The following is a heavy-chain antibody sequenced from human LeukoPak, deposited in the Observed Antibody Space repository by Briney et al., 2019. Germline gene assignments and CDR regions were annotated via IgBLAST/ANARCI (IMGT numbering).Heavy chain of an antibody. J-gene: IGHJ4*02. CDR2: ISGSGGST. D-gene: IGHD2-2*02. CDR3: ANPRDLVVVPAAIPYY. CDR1: GFTFSNYA. V-gene: IGHV3-23*01. Sequence: GGSLRLSYAASGFTFSNYAVSWVRRAPGKGLEWDSGISGSGGSTYYADSVKGRFTISRDNSKNTLYLQMNSLRAEDAAVYYCANPRDLVVVPAAIPYYWGQGTLVTVSS.